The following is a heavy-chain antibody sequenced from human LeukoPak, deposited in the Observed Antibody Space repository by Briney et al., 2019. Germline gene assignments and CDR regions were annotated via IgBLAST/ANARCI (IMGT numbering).Heavy chain of an antibody. CDR2: ISLCGSDT. J-gene: IGHJ4*02. V-gene: IGHV3-48*03. Sequence: GWALRLSCAASGFTFSSYEMNWVRQAPGKGLEWVSYISLCGSDTYYADPVTGRFTISSDNDKNSLYLQMTSLRDEDTAVYYCARDPPGYRIRYIDYWGQGTLVTVSS. CDR1: GFTFSSYE. D-gene: IGHD1-14*01. CDR3: ARDPPGYRIRYIDY.